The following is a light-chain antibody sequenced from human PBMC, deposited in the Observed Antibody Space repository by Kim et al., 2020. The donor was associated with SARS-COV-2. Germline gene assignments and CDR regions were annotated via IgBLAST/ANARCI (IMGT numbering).Light chain of an antibody. CDR2: DAC. CDR3: QQGSDWPLT. Sequence: AGESDTRSGRDSQSGGTYVAWHQKKPGEASRLLIDDACRRATGIEARCRGSGSRKVFTITISSQEPEDVADYYWQQGSDWPLTFGGGTKVDIK. CDR1: QSGGTY. V-gene: IGKV3-11*01. J-gene: IGKJ4*01.